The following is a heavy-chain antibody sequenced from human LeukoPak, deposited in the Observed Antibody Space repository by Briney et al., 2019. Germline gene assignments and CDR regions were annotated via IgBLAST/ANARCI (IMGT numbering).Heavy chain of an antibody. V-gene: IGHV3-21*01. D-gene: IGHD3-10*01. CDR1: GFTFSSYS. CDR3: ARGFGFPRDWYFDL. CDR2: ISSSSSYI. J-gene: IGHJ2*01. Sequence: PGGSLRLSCAASGFTFSSYSMNWVRQAPGKGLEWVSSISSSSSYIYYADSVKGRFTISRDNAKNSLYLQMNSLRAEDTAVYYCARGFGFPRDWYFDLWGRGTLVTVSS.